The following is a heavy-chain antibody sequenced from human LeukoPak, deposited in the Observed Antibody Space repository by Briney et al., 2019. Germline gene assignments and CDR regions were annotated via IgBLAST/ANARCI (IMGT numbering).Heavy chain of an antibody. Sequence: SETLSLTCAVYGGSFSGYHWSWIRQPPGKGLEWIGEINHSGSTNYNPSLKSRVTISVDTSKNQFSLRLSSVTAADTAVYYCASMDDYGADWGQGTLVTVSS. J-gene: IGHJ4*02. D-gene: IGHD4-17*01. V-gene: IGHV4-34*01. CDR3: ASMDDYGAD. CDR2: INHSGST. CDR1: GGSFSGYH.